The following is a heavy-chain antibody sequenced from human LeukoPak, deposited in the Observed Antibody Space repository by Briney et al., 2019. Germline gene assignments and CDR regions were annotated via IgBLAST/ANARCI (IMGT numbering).Heavy chain of an antibody. Sequence: GGSLRLSCAASGFTFSSYSMNWVRQAPGKGLEWVSYISSSSSTIYYADSVKGRFTISRDNAKNSLYLQMNSLRAEDTAVYYCARPSSGGWFDPWGQGTLVTVSS. D-gene: IGHD3-22*01. J-gene: IGHJ5*02. V-gene: IGHV3-48*04. CDR2: ISSSSSTI. CDR3: ARPSSGGWFDP. CDR1: GFTFSSYS.